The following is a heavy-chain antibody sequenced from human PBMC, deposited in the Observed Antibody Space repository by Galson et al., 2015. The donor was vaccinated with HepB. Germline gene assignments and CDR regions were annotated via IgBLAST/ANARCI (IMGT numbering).Heavy chain of an antibody. CDR1: GYNFASYW. CDR3: ARHGASGSGYDSGWFDP. CDR2: IYPGDSDT. J-gene: IGHJ5*02. Sequence: QSGAEVKKPGESLKISCKGSGYNFASYWIGWVRQMPGGGLEWMGIIYPGDSDTRYSPSFQGQVTISADKSISTAYLQWSSLKASDTAMYYCARHGASGSGYDSGWFDPWGQGTLVTVSS. D-gene: IGHD5-12*01. V-gene: IGHV5-51*01.